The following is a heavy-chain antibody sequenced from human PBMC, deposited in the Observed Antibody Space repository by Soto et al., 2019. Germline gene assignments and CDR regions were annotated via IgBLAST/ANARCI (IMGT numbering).Heavy chain of an antibody. CDR1: GFTVSAYT. V-gene: IGHV3-30-3*01. CDR3: TRWEQPLFDY. D-gene: IGHD1-26*01. Sequence: QVQLVESGGGVVQPGRSLRLSCAASGFTVSAYTMHWVRQATGKGLEWVAVISSDGNHKYYTDSVKGRFIISRDTSTNKLYMQMNSLSAEDRAVYYCTRWEQPLFDYWGKGTMVTVSS. J-gene: IGHJ4*02. CDR2: ISSDGNHK.